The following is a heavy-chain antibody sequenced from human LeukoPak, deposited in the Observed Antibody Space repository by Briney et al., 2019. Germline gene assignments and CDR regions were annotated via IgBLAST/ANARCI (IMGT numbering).Heavy chain of an antibody. CDR1: GYTFTSYG. J-gene: IGHJ3*02. CDR3: ARDPTYYDFWSGDDAFDI. CDR2: ISAYNGNT. D-gene: IGHD3-3*01. Sequence: ASVKVSCKASGYTFTSYGISWVRQAPGQGVEWMGCISAYNGNTNYAQKLQGRVTMTTDTSTSTAYMELRSLRSDDTAVYYCARDPTYYDFWSGDDAFDIWGQGTMVTVSS. V-gene: IGHV1-18*01.